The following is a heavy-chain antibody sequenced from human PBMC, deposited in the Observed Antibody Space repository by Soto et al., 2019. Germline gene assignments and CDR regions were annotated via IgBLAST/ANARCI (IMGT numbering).Heavy chain of an antibody. V-gene: IGHV1-3*01. CDR1: GYTFTSYA. Sequence: ASGKVSCKASGYTFTSYAMHWVRQAPGQRLEWMGWINAGNGNTKYSQKFQGRVTITRDTSASTAYMELSSLRSEDTAVYYCARVGYSGPAVLNYWGQGTLVTVSS. J-gene: IGHJ4*02. CDR3: ARVGYSGPAVLNY. D-gene: IGHD2-2*01. CDR2: INAGNGNT.